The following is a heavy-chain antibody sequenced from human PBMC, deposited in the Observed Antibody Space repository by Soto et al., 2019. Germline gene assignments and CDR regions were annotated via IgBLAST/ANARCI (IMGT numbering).Heavy chain of an antibody. CDR3: ARGFSIDWYTYYFDY. J-gene: IGHJ4*02. D-gene: IGHD3-3*02. CDR2: ISYSGST. CDR1: GASISGYH. V-gene: IGHV4-59*08. Sequence: PETLSLTCTVSGASISGYHWSWIRQPPGKGLECLGYISYSGSTNYNPSLKSRVTMSIDTSKNQFSLKLNSVTAADTAVYYCARGFSIDWYTYYFDYWGQGPLVTVSS.